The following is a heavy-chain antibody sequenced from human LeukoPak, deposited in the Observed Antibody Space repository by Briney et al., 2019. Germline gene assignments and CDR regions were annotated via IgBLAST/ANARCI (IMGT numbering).Heavy chain of an antibody. J-gene: IGHJ4*02. D-gene: IGHD1-26*01. Sequence: GESLKISCKGSGYRFTDYWIGWVRQMPGKGLEWMGIISPGDSDTRYSPSFQGQVTISADKSISTAYLQWSSLKASDTAMYYCARHSQGALFDYWGQGTLVTVSS. CDR2: ISPGDSDT. V-gene: IGHV5-51*01. CDR1: GYRFTDYW. CDR3: ARHSQGALFDY.